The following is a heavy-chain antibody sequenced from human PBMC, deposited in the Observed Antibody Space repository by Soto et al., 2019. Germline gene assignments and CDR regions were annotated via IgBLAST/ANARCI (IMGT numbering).Heavy chain of an antibody. V-gene: IGHV4-34*01. Sequence: SETLSLTCAVYGGSFSGYYWSWIRQPPGKGLEWIGEINHSGSTNYNPSLKSRVTISVDTSKNQFSLKLSSATAADTAVYYCASFPTIQLWLFGYWGQGTLVTVSS. CDR3: ASFPTIQLWLFGY. D-gene: IGHD5-18*01. CDR2: INHSGST. J-gene: IGHJ4*02. CDR1: GGSFSGYY.